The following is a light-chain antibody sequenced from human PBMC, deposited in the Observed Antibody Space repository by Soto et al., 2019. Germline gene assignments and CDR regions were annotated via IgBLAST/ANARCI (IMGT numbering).Light chain of an antibody. V-gene: IGLV2-14*01. J-gene: IGLJ1*01. CDR3: GSKRTTASLV. CDR2: EVS. Sequence: QSVLTQPASVSGSPGQTITISCTGTSSDVGAYNYVSWYQQHPGKAPKLMIYEVSNRPSGVSDRFSGSKSGNTASLTISGLQAADEAYYYCGSKRTTASLVFGTGTKVTVL. CDR1: SSDVGAYNY.